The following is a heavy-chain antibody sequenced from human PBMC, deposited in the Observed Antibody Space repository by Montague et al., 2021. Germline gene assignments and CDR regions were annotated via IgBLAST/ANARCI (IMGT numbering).Heavy chain of an antibody. CDR1: GFTVSSNY. CDR2: IYTGDMT. Sequence: SLRLSCAVSGFTVSSNYMSWVRQAPGKGLEWVSVIYTGDMTYYADSVKGRFTISRDNSKNTLHLQMNSLRVEDTAVYYCARDVPYSSGWYQDSWGRGTLVIVSS. CDR3: ARDVPYSSGWYQDS. D-gene: IGHD6-19*01. V-gene: IGHV3-53*01. J-gene: IGHJ4*02.